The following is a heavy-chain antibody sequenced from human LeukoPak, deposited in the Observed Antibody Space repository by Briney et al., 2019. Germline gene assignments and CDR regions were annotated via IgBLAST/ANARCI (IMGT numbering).Heavy chain of an antibody. CDR1: GFTFSSYA. V-gene: IGHV3-23*01. Sequence: GGSLRLSYAASGFTFSSYAMTWVRQAPGKGLEWVSAISGSGGSTYYADSVKGRFTISRDNSKNTLYLQMNSLRAEDTAVYYCAKSTGYYYDSNDYYYAYWGQGTLVTVSS. J-gene: IGHJ4*02. D-gene: IGHD3-22*01. CDR2: ISGSGGST. CDR3: AKSTGYYYDSNDYYYAY.